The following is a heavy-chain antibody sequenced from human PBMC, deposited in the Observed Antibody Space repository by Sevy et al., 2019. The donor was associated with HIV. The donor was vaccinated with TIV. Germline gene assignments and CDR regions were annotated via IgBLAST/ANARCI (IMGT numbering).Heavy chain of an antibody. CDR2: IKQGGSEK. V-gene: IGHV3-7*01. J-gene: IGHJ3*02. CDR3: ARGGDDGAFDI. D-gene: IGHD2-21*02. Sequence: GGSLRLSCAASGFTFSSYWMSWVRQAPGKGLEWVANIKQGGSEKYYVDSVKGRFTISRDNAKNSRYLQMNSLRAEDTAVYYCARGGDDGAFDIWGQGTMVTVSS. CDR1: GFTFSSYW.